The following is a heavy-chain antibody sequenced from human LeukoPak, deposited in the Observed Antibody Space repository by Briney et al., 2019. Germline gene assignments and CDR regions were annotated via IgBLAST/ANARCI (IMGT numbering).Heavy chain of an antibody. CDR3: AKDDRWDSSGYYYIFGYFQH. J-gene: IGHJ1*01. CDR2: ISGGGSST. V-gene: IGHV3-23*01. CDR1: GFTFSSYA. D-gene: IGHD3-22*01. Sequence: PGGSLRLSCAASGFTFSSYAMTWVRQAPGKGLEWVSAISGGGSSTNYADSVKGRFTISRDNSKNMLYLQMNSLRAEDTAVYYCAKDDRWDSSGYYYIFGYFQHWGQGTLVTVSS.